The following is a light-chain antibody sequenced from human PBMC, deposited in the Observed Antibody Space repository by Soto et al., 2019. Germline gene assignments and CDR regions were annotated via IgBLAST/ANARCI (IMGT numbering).Light chain of an antibody. V-gene: IGKV1-5*03. CDR2: KAS. Sequence: DIPMTQSPSTLSASVGDRVTITCRASQSISSWLAWYQQKPGKAPKRLIYKASSLESGVPSSFSGSGSGPEFTLTISSLQPDDFATYYCQQYNSYPYTFGQGTKLEIK. CDR3: QQYNSYPYT. J-gene: IGKJ2*01. CDR1: QSISSW.